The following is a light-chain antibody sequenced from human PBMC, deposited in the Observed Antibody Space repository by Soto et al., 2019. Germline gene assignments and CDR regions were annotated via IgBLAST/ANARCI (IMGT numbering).Light chain of an antibody. CDR1: NIGSKS. CDR2: YDS. J-gene: IGLJ2*01. Sequence: SYELTQPPSVSVAPGKTARITCGGNNIGSKSVHWYQRKPGQAPVLVIYYDSDRPSGIPERFSGSNSGNTATLTISRVEAGDEADYYCQVWDSSSDHPVVVFGGGTKLTVL. CDR3: QVWDSSSDHPVVV. V-gene: IGLV3-21*04.